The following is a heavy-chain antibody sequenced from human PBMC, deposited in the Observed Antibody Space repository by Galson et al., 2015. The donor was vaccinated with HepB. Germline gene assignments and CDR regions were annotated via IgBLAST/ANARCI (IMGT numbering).Heavy chain of an antibody. D-gene: IGHD1-26*01. CDR2: ISYDGSNK. CDR3: AKDKTKWESMYYFDY. J-gene: IGHJ4*02. CDR1: GFTFSSYG. V-gene: IGHV3-30*18. Sequence: SLRLSCAASGFTFSSYGMHWVRQAPGKGLEWVAVISYDGSNKYYADSAKGRFTISRDNSKNTLYLQMNSLRAEDTAVYYCAKDKTKWESMYYFDYWGQGTLVTVSS.